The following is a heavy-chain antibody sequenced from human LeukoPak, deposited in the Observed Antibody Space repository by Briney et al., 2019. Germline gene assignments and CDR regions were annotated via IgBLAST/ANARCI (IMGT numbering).Heavy chain of an antibody. CDR2: IYYSGST. Sequence: SETLSLTRTVSGGSISSYYWTWIRQPPGKGLEWIGYIYYSGSTNYNPSLKSRVTISVDTSKNQFSLKLSSVTAADTAVYYCARHVRSGWYVFDYWGQGTLVTVSS. J-gene: IGHJ4*02. CDR1: GGSISSYY. CDR3: ARHVRSGWYVFDY. D-gene: IGHD6-19*01. V-gene: IGHV4-59*08.